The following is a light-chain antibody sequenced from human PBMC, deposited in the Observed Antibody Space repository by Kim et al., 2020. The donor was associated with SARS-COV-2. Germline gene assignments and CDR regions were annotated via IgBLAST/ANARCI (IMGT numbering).Light chain of an antibody. J-gene: IGLJ3*02. V-gene: IGLV6-57*04. CDR3: QSYDSSTLNWV. CDR1: SGSIASNY. CDR2: EDN. Sequence: NFMLTQPHSVSESPGKTVTISCTRSSGSIASNYVQWYQQRPGSAPTTVIYEDNQRPSGVPDRFSGSIDSSSNSASLTISGLKTEDEADYYCQSYDSSTLNWVFGGWTKLTVL.